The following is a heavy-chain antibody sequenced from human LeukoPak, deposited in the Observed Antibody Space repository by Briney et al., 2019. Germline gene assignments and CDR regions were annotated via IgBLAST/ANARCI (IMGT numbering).Heavy chain of an antibody. D-gene: IGHD1-26*01. Sequence: PGGSLRLSCAASGFTFSSYAMSWVRQAPGKGLEWVSVINDSGGSTYYADSVKGRFTISRANSKDTLWLQMNSLRADDTAVYYCAKKSVGKIQGGAFDIWGQGTMVTVSS. CDR2: INDSGGST. CDR1: GFTFSSYA. V-gene: IGHV3-23*01. J-gene: IGHJ3*02. CDR3: AKKSVGKIQGGAFDI.